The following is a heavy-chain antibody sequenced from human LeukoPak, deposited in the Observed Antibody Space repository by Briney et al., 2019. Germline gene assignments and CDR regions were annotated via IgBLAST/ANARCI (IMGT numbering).Heavy chain of an antibody. CDR3: ASSLEWLLKFDP. Sequence: SETLSLTCTVSGGSISSSYYYWGWIRQPPGEGLEWIGNFHYSGSTYYNPSLKSRVTISVDTSKNQFSLRLSSVTAADTAVYYCASSLEWLLKFDPWGQGTLVTVSS. CDR1: GGSISSSYYY. CDR2: FHYSGST. D-gene: IGHD3-3*01. V-gene: IGHV4-39*01. J-gene: IGHJ5*02.